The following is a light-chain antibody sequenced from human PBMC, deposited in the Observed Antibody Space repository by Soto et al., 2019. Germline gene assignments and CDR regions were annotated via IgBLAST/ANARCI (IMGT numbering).Light chain of an antibody. V-gene: IGKV3-20*01. J-gene: IGKJ1*01. CDR2: GES. CDR1: QSLSFD. CDR3: QQYGSSPWT. Sequence: EIVMTQSPATLSVSPGERATPSYRASQSLSFDLAWYQQKPGQAPRIIIYGESRRATGIPDRFSGSGSGTDFTLAISRLEPEDVAVYYCQQYGSSPWTLGQGTKVDIK.